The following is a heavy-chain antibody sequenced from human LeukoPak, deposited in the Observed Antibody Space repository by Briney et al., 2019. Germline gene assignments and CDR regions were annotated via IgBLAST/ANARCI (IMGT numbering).Heavy chain of an antibody. D-gene: IGHD6-13*01. CDR2: IWYDGSNK. CDR3: ARDLFRAAAGKRAYYYGMDV. Sequence: PGGSLRLSCAASGFTFSSYGMHWVRQAPGKGLEWVAVIWYDGSNKYYADSVKGRFTISRDNSKNTLYLQVNSLRAEDTAVYYCARDLFRAAAGKRAYYYGMDVWGKGTTVTVSS. V-gene: IGHV3-33*01. CDR1: GFTFSSYG. J-gene: IGHJ6*04.